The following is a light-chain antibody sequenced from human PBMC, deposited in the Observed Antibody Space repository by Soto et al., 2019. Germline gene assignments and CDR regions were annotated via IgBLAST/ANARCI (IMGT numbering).Light chain of an antibody. J-gene: IGLJ1*01. CDR1: TSNIGRND. CDR3: SAYTVSRTYV. CDR2: GHN. Sequence: QSVLTQPPSASGTPGQRVSISCSGSTSNIGRNDVNWYQQLPGTAPKLLIYGHNQRPSGVPERFSGSKSGTSASLAISGLQSEDEADYYCSAYTVSRTYVFGTGTKVTVL. V-gene: IGLV1-44*01.